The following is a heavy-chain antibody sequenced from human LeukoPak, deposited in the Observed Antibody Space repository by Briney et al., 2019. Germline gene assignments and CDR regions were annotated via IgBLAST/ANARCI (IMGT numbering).Heavy chain of an antibody. D-gene: IGHD6-13*01. CDR1: GGSISSYY. Sequence: SETLSLTCSVSGGSISSYYWSWIRQPAGKGLEWIGRIYSSGTITYNPSLQSRVTMSVDTSKNEFSLKLSSVTAADTAVYYCARVLAAAGNNWFDPWGQGTLVTVSS. J-gene: IGHJ5*02. CDR3: ARVLAAAGNNWFDP. V-gene: IGHV4-4*07. CDR2: IYSSGTI.